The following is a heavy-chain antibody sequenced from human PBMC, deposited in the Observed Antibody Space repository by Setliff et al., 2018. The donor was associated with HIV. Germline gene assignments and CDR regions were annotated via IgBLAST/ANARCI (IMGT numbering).Heavy chain of an antibody. V-gene: IGHV7-4-1*02. CDR1: GYTFINYA. Sequence: ASVKVSCKASGYTFINYAMNWVRQAPGQGLEWMGWINTNSGSPTYAQAFTGRFAFSVDTSVTTAYLQISSLKAEDTAIYYCARALYGDYGGDVNWMDPWGQGTLVTVSS. D-gene: IGHD4-17*01. CDR2: INTNSGSP. CDR3: ARALYGDYGGDVNWMDP. J-gene: IGHJ5*02.